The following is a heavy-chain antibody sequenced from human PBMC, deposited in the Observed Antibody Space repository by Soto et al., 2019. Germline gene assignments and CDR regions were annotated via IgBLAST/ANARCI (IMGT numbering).Heavy chain of an antibody. Sequence: ASVKVSCKFSGYNFIDYGITWVRQAPVQVLEWMVCISGSNGATNYAQKFQGRVTLTTDRSTKTAYMELRNLRKDDTAVYYCARDSRWLLVKPNWFRSWG. V-gene: IGHV1-18*04. J-gene: IGHJ5*01. CDR2: ISGSNGAT. CDR1: GYNFIDYG. D-gene: IGHD5-12*01. CDR3: ARDSRWLLVKPNWFRS.